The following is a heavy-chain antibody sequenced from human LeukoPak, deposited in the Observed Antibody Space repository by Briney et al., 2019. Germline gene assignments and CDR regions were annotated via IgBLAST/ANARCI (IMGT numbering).Heavy chain of an antibody. CDR2: INPKSGDT. CDR3: ASHKGQGY. J-gene: IGHJ4*02. V-gene: IGHV1-2*02. CDR1: GYTFTGYY. Sequence: ASVKVSCKASGYTFTGYYVHWVRQAPRQGLEWMGWINPKSGDTSYAQNFQGRVTVTRDTSISTAYMELGSLTFDDTAVYYCASHKGQGYWGQGTLVTVSS.